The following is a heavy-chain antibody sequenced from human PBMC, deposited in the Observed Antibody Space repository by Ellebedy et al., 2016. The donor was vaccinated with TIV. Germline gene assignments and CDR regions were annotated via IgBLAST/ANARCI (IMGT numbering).Heavy chain of an antibody. CDR3: ASKDHGYWYFDL. V-gene: IGHV4-31*03. CDR1: GCSISSGGYY. J-gene: IGHJ2*01. CDR2: FYYSGST. D-gene: IGHD1-14*01. Sequence: MPSETLSLTCTVSGCSISSGGYYWSWIRQHPGKGLEWIGYFYYSGSTYYNPSLKSRVTISVDTSKNQFSLKLSSVPAADTAVYYCASKDHGYWYFDLWGRGTLVTVSS.